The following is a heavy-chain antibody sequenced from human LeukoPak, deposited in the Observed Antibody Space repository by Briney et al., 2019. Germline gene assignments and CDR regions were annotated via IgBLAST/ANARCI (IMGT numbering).Heavy chain of an antibody. Sequence: GSLRLSCAASGFTFSSYAMSWVRQAPGKGLEWIGEINHSGSTNYNPSLKSRVTISVDTSKNQFSLKLSSVTAADTAVYYCARLLRLASGWRGEIDYWGQGTLVTVSS. J-gene: IGHJ4*02. CDR2: INHSGST. CDR3: ARLLRLASGWRGEIDY. CDR1: GFTFSSYA. V-gene: IGHV4-34*01. D-gene: IGHD6-19*01.